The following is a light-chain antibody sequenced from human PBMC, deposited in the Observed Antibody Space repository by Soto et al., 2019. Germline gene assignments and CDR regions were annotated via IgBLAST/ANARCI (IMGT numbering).Light chain of an antibody. J-gene: IGKJ5*01. V-gene: IGKV3-15*01. Sequence: EIVLTQYPGTLSLSPGERATLSCRASQSVSSSYLAWYQQKPGQPPRLLIYGASTRATGIPARFSGSGPGTEFTLTINSLQSEDFAVYYCQQYTNWPITFGQGTRLEIK. CDR2: GAS. CDR3: QQYTNWPIT. CDR1: QSVSSSY.